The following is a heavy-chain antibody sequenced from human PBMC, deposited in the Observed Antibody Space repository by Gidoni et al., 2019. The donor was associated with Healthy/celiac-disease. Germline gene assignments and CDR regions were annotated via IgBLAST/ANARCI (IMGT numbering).Heavy chain of an antibody. CDR1: GFTFSSYA. J-gene: IGHJ4*02. V-gene: IGHV3-23*01. D-gene: IGHD2-15*01. CDR2: ISGSGGST. Sequence: ELQLLESGGGLVPPGGSLRLSCAASGFTFSSYAMSWVRQAPGKGLEWVSAISGSGGSTYYADSVKGRFTISRDNSKNTLYLQMNSLRAEDTAVYYCAKPLGGVVAATPYFDYWGQGTLVTVSS. CDR3: AKPLGGVVAATPYFDY.